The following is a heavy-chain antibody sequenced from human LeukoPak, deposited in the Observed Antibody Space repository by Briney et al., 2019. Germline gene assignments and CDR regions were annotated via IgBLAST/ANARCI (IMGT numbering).Heavy chain of an antibody. CDR3: AKDTAYGDILTGYYNY. CDR2: ISGGGGNT. V-gene: IGHV3-23*01. CDR1: KFAFSSYA. J-gene: IGHJ4*02. D-gene: IGHD3-9*01. Sequence: GGSPRLSCAASKFAFSSYAMSWVRQAPGKGLEWVSAISGGGGNTYYADSVKGRFTISRDNSKNTLYLQMNSLRAEDTAVYYCAKDTAYGDILTGYYNYWGQGTLVTVSS.